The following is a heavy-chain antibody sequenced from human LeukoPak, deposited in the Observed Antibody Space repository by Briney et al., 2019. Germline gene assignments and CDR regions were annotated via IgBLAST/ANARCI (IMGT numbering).Heavy chain of an antibody. CDR3: ARGPSPLRLGELLY. Sequence: ASVKTSCKASGYTFTGYYMHWVRQAPGQGLEWMGRINPNSGGTNYAQKFQGRVTMTRDTSISTAYMELSRLRSDDTAVYYCARGPSPLRLGELLYWGQGTLVTVSS. CDR2: INPNSGGT. J-gene: IGHJ4*02. CDR1: GYTFTGYY. V-gene: IGHV1-2*06. D-gene: IGHD3-16*01.